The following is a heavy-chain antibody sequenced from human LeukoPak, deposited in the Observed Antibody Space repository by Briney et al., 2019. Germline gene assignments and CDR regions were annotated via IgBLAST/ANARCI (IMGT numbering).Heavy chain of an antibody. D-gene: IGHD2-2*02. J-gene: IGHJ4*02. V-gene: IGHV3-30*04. CDR1: GFTFSSYA. Sequence: GGSLRLSCAASGFTFSSYAMHWVRQAPGKGQEWVAVISYDGFDRYYADSVKGRFSISRDNSKNTLYVQMNSLRVEDTALYYCVRDHESGAAIAYWGQGTLVTVSS. CDR3: VRDHESGAAIAY. CDR2: ISYDGFDR.